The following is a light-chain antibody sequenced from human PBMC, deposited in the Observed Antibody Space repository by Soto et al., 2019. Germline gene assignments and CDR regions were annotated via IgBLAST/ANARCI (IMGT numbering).Light chain of an antibody. J-gene: IGKJ5*01. CDR1: QSVSSK. CDR3: QQRSNWPIT. V-gene: IGKV3-15*01. CDR2: DAS. Sequence: EIVMTQSPATLSVSPGERATLSCRASQSVSSKLAWYQRKPGQGPRLLIYDASTRATGIAARISGSGSGTEFTLTISSLEPEDCAVYYCQQRSNWPITFGQGTRLEIK.